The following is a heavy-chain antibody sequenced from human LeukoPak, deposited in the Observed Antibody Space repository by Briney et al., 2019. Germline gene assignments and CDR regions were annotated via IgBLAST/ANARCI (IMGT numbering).Heavy chain of an antibody. CDR1: GFTFGSYA. J-gene: IGHJ6*02. CDR2: ISGSAGST. CDR3: AKGDRDFGITGTTEDYGMDV. D-gene: IGHD1-7*01. Sequence: GGSLRLSCAASGFTFGSYAMSWVRQAPGKGLEWVSAISGSAGSTYYADSVKGRFTISRDNSKNTLYLQMNSLRAEDTAVYYCAKGDRDFGITGTTEDYGMDVWGQGTTVTVSS. V-gene: IGHV3-23*01.